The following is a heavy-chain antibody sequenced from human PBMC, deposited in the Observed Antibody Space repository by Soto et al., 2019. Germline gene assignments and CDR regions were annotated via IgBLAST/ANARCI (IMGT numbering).Heavy chain of an antibody. J-gene: IGHJ6*02. D-gene: IGHD2-2*01. Sequence: EVQLVESGGGLVQPGGSLRLSCAASGFTFSSYWMSWVRQAPGKGLEWVANIKQDGSEKYYVDSVKGRFTISRDNAKNSLFLQMSSLRAEDTAVYYCARDFRKLGYCSSTSCYYYYYGMDVWGQVTTVTVSS. CDR3: ARDFRKLGYCSSTSCYYYYYGMDV. CDR1: GFTFSSYW. CDR2: IKQDGSEK. V-gene: IGHV3-7*03.